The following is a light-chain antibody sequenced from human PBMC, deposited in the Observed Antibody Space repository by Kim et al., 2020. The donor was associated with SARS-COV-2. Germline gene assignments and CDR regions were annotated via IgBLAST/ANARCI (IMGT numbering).Light chain of an antibody. CDR3: QVWDSSSDHVV. J-gene: IGLJ2*01. CDR1: NIGSKS. V-gene: IGLV3-21*04. CDR2: YDS. Sequence: APGKTARITCGGNNIGSKSVHWYQQKPGQAPVLVIYYDSDRPSGIPERFSGSNSGNTATLTISRVEAGDEADYHCQVWDSSSDHVVFGGGTQLTV.